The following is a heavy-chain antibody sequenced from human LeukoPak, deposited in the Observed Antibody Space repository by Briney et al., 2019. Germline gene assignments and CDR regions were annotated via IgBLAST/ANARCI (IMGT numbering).Heavy chain of an antibody. CDR2: ISYDGSNK. D-gene: IGHD4-17*01. CDR1: GFTFSSYA. J-gene: IGHJ5*02. V-gene: IGHV3-30*04. Sequence: GGSLRLSCAASGFTFSSYAMHWVRQAPGKGLEWVAVISYDGSNKYYADSVKGRFTISRDNSKNTLYLQMNSLRAEDTAVYYCAKGADGYGDYPGWFDPWGQGTLVTVSS. CDR3: AKGADGYGDYPGWFDP.